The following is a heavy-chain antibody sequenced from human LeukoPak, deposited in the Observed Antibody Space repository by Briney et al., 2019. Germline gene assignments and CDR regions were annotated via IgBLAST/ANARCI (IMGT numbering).Heavy chain of an antibody. CDR3: ARAYQPLGGLSFPDS. J-gene: IGHJ5*01. CDR1: GFTFSSYG. D-gene: IGHD3-16*02. V-gene: IGHV7-4-1*02. CDR2: INPNTGNP. Sequence: GGSLRLSCTASGFTFSSYGMTCVRQAPGQGLEWMGWINPNTGNPAYAQGFTGRFVFSLDTSVTTTYLQISGLKAEDTAVYYCARAYQPLGGLSFPDSWGQGTLVTVSS.